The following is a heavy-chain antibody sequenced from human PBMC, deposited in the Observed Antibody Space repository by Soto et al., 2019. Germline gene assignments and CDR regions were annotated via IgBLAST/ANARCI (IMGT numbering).Heavy chain of an antibody. J-gene: IGHJ4*02. CDR2: ISGSGGST. CDR3: AKEGRTTYYYDSGVFDY. CDR1: GFTFSSYA. D-gene: IGHD3-22*01. Sequence: GGSLRLSCAASGFTFSSYAMSWVRQAPGKGLEWVSTISGSGGSTYYADSVRGRFTISRDNSKNTLYLQMNSLRAEDTAVYYCAKEGRTTYYYDSGVFDYGGQGTLVTVS. V-gene: IGHV3-23*01.